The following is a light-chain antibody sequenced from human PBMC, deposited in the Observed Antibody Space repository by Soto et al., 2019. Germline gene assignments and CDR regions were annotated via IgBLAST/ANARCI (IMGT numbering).Light chain of an antibody. J-gene: IGKJ1*01. V-gene: IGKV1-5*03. CDR2: KAS. CDR3: QHYNSYSEA. Sequence: DIQLTQSPSNLSGSVGDRVTITCRASQTISSWLAWYQQKPGKAPKLLIYKASTLKSGVPSRFSGSGSGTEFTLTISSLQPDDFATYYCQHYNSYSEAFGQLAKADIK. CDR1: QTISSW.